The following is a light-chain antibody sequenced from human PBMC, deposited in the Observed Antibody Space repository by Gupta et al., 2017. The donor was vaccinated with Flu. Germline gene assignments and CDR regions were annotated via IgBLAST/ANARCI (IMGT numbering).Light chain of an antibody. J-gene: IGLJ2*01. Sequence: TISCTERTTVDGAYDYVSWSKHHQGQDHKLVIFGVSQRPSGANYWFSGSKSGNKASLTVSELQAEDEAIYFCSSYEGSINHVIFGGGTKLTVL. CDR3: SSYEGSINHVI. CDR2: GVS. CDR1: TTVDGAYDY. V-gene: IGLV2-8*01.